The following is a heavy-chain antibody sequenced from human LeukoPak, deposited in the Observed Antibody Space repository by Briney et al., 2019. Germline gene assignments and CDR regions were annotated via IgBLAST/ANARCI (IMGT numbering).Heavy chain of an antibody. Sequence: ASVKVSCKASGYTFTGFYMHWVRQAPGQGLEWMGWINPNSGGTSYAQKFQGRVTMTRDTSISTAYMELSRLRSDDTAVYYCARGEYYGSGSYPYFDYWGQGTLVTVSS. CDR2: INPNSGGT. CDR1: GYTFTGFY. CDR3: ARGEYYGSGSYPYFDY. J-gene: IGHJ4*02. V-gene: IGHV1-2*02. D-gene: IGHD3-10*01.